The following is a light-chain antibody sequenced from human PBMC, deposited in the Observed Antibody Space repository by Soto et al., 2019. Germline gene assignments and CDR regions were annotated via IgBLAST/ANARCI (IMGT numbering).Light chain of an antibody. CDR2: GAS. CDR1: QSVSSN. J-gene: IGKJ1*01. Sequence: GMTQSPATLSVSPGERATLSCRASQSVSSNLAWYQQKPGQAPRLLIYGASTRATGIPDRFSGSGSGTDFTLTISRLEPEDVAVYYCQQYEAVVTFGQGTKVDIK. V-gene: IGKV3D-15*01. CDR3: QQYEAVVT.